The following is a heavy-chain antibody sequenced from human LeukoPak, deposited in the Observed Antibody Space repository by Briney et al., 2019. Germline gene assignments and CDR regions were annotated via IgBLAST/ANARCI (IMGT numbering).Heavy chain of an antibody. CDR2: ISGTGGST. CDR3: AKVWFGEDTYLDF. CDR1: GFTSSSYA. Sequence: GGSLRLSCAASGFTSSSYAMSWVRQAPGKGLEWVSGISGTGGSTYYADSVKGRFTISRDNSKNTLYLQINSLRAEDTAVYFCAKVWFGEDTYLDFWGQGTLVTVSS. D-gene: IGHD3-10*01. V-gene: IGHV3-23*01. J-gene: IGHJ4*02.